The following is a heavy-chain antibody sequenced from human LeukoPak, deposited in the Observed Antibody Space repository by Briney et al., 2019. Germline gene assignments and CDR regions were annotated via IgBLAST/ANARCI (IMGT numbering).Heavy chain of an antibody. CDR3: ARQSDYLDN. V-gene: IGHV4-59*04. J-gene: IGHJ4*02. Sequence: SETLSLTCTVSGGSISSYYWSWIRQPPGKGLEWIGTIYYRGNTYYNPSLKSRVTISVDTSKNQFSLKLSSVTAADTAVYYCARQSDYLDNWGQGTLVTVSS. CDR2: IYYRGNT. CDR1: GGSISSYY.